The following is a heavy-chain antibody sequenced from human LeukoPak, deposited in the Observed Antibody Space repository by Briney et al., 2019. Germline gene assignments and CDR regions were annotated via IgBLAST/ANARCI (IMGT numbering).Heavy chain of an antibody. D-gene: IGHD3-10*01. V-gene: IGHV4-61*08. J-gene: IGHJ4*02. Sequence: PSETLFLTCTVSGASVSSGGYYWSWIRQPPGKGLEWIGYIYYSGSTNYNPSLKSRVTISVDTSKNQFSLKVNSVTAADTAIYYCARRGGSGRSFDYWGQGTLVTVSS. CDR3: ARRGGSGRSFDY. CDR2: IYYSGST. CDR1: GASVSSGGYY.